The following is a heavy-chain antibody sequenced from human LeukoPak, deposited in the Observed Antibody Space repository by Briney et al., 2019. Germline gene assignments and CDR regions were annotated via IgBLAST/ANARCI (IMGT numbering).Heavy chain of an antibody. J-gene: IGHJ3*02. Sequence: PSETLSLTCTVSGGSISSGTYYWGWIRHPPGKGLEWIGNIYYRGNIYYNPSLKSRVTISGDTSRNQFSLKMSSVTAADTAVYYCATLLNDAFDIWGQGTMVTVSS. CDR3: ATLLNDAFDI. CDR1: GGSISSGTYY. D-gene: IGHD2-8*02. CDR2: IYYRGNI. V-gene: IGHV4-39*01.